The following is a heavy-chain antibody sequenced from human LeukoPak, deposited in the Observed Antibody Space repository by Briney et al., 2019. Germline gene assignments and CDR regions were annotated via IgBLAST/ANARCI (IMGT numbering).Heavy chain of an antibody. Sequence: GGSLSLSCAASGFTFSSYAISWVRQAPGKGLEWVSAISGSGGSTYYADSVKGRFTISRDNSKNTLYLQMNSLRAEDTAVYYCAKAGFWSGSLLYYYMDVWGKGTTVTVSS. CDR3: AKAGFWSGSLLYYYMDV. J-gene: IGHJ6*03. D-gene: IGHD3-3*01. V-gene: IGHV3-23*01. CDR2: ISGSGGST. CDR1: GFTFSSYA.